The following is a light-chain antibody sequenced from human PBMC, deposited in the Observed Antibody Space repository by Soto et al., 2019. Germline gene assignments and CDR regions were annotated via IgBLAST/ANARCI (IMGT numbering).Light chain of an antibody. Sequence: IQMTQSPSSLSASVGDRITITCRASQDISNYVAWYQQKPGKVPKLLIYSASTLQSGVPSRFSGSGSGTDFTLTISSLQPEDVANYFCQNYNSARTFGQGTRLEIK. V-gene: IGKV1-27*01. J-gene: IGKJ5*01. CDR2: SAS. CDR1: QDISNY. CDR3: QNYNSART.